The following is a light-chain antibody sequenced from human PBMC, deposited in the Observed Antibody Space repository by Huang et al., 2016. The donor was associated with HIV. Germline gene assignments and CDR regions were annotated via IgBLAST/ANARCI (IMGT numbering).Light chain of an antibody. J-gene: IGKJ2*01. CDR2: AAS. CDR3: QQSYNTPT. Sequence: DIQMTQSPSSLSASVGDRVTITCRASQSISNYLNWYQQKPGKAPKLLIYAASSLQSRVPSRFSGSGSGTDFTRNISSLQPEDFATYFCQQSYNTPTFGQGTRLEIK. CDR1: QSISNY. V-gene: IGKV1-39*01.